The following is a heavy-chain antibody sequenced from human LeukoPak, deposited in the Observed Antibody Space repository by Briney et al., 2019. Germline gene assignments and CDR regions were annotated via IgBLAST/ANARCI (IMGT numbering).Heavy chain of an antibody. D-gene: IGHD3-10*01. V-gene: IGHV4-4*02. CDR1: GGSISSSNW. J-gene: IGHJ4*02. CDR3: ATRSITMVRGVINNY. CDR2: IYHSGST. Sequence: SGTLSLTCAVSGGSISSSNWRSWVRQPPGKGLEWIGEIYHSGSTNYNASLKSRVTISVDKSKNQFSLKLSSVTAADTAVYYCATRSITMVRGVINNYWGQGTLVTVSS.